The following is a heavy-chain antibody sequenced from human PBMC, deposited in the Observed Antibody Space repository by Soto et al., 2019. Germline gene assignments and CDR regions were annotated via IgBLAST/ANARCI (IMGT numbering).Heavy chain of an antibody. CDR1: GGSISNYY. D-gene: IGHD6-13*01. Sequence: QVQLQESGPGLVKASETLSLTCTVSGGSISNYYWSWIRQPPGKGLEWIAYISNRETGSNPSLKTRVSVSADTSKNQLSLMVRSVTAADTAVYYCARGRFSGWYGDFASWGQGTLVTVSS. J-gene: IGHJ4*02. V-gene: IGHV4-59*01. CDR3: ARGRFSGWYGDFAS. CDR2: ISNRET.